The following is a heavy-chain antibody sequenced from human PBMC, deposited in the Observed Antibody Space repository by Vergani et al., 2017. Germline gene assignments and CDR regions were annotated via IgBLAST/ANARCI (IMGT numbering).Heavy chain of an antibody. CDR1: GDSLRGQY. J-gene: IGHJ6*02. CDR2: INHSGGT. CDR3: ARDHLYYYDSSGYYYRYYYYGMDV. Sequence: QVQLRQWGAGLVKPSETLSLTCGIYGDSLRGQYWSWIRQSPGKGLEWIGQINHSGGTNYNPSLKSRVTISQDASKSQFSLKLSSVTAADTAVYYCARDHLYYYDSSGYYYRYYYYGMDVWGQGTTVTVSS. D-gene: IGHD3-22*01. V-gene: IGHV4-34*02.